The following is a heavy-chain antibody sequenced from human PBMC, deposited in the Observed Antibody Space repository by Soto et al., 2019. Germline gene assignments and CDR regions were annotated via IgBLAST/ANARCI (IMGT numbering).Heavy chain of an antibody. CDR2: IKQGGSEK. CDR3: ARTMLSSPDAFDI. Sequence: EVQLVESGGGLVQPGGSLRLSCAASGFTFSSYWMSWVRQAPGKGLEWVANIKQGGSEKYYVDSVKGRFTISRDNAKNSLYLQMNSLRAEDTAVYYCARTMLSSPDAFDIWGHGTMVTVSS. V-gene: IGHV3-7*01. CDR1: GFTFSSYW. D-gene: IGHD2-8*01. J-gene: IGHJ3*02.